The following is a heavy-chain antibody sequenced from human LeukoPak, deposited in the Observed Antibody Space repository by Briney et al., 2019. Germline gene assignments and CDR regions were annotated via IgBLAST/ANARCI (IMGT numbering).Heavy chain of an antibody. D-gene: IGHD6-19*01. Sequence: GGSLRLSCAASGFTFDDYGMSWVRQAPGEGLEWVSGINWNGGSTGYADSVKGRFTIARDNAKNSLYLQMSSLRSEDTAVYYCARDFLGGSGWYWFDYWGQGTLVTVSS. CDR1: GFTFDDYG. V-gene: IGHV3-20*04. CDR3: ARDFLGGSGWYWFDY. J-gene: IGHJ4*02. CDR2: INWNGGST.